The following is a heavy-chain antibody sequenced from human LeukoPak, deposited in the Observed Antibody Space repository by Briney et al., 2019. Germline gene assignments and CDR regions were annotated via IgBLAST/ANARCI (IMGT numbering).Heavy chain of an antibody. V-gene: IGHV5-51*01. CDR3: ARQAAAGIY. CDR1: GYRLTSYW. J-gene: IGHJ4*02. CDR2: IYPGDSDT. Sequence: GESLKISCKGSGYRLTSYWIGWVRQMPGKGLEWMGIIYPGDSDTRYSPSFQGQVTISADKSISTAYPQWRSLKASDSAMYYCARQAAAGIYWGQGTLVTVSS. D-gene: IGHD2-2*01.